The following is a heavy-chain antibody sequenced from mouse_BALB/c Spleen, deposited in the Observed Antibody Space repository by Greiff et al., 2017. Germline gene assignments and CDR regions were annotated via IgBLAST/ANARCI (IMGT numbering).Heavy chain of an antibody. Sequence: DVKLQESGAELVRSGASVKLSCTASGFNIKDYYMHWVKQRPEQGLEWIGWIDPENGDTEYAPKFQGKATMTADTSSNTAYLQLSSLTSEDTAVYYCEAGGLQRGGAMGTWGQGASVTVSS. CDR2: IDPENGDT. CDR1: GFNIKDYY. D-gene: IGHD1-1*01. CDR3: EAGGLQRGGAMGT. J-gene: IGHJ4*01. V-gene: IGHV14-4*02.